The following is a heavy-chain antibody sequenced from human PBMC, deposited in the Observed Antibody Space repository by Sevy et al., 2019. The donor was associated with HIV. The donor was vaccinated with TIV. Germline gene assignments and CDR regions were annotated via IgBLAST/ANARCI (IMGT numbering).Heavy chain of an antibody. V-gene: IGHV1-18*01. Sequence: ASVKVSCKASGSTLNNYGISWVRQAPGQGLEWIGWITAYKDNTNYAQNFQGRVTMTTDTSTSTAYMELRSLRSDDTAVYYCTRVDPYYEFGDVWGQGTTVTVSS. CDR1: GSTLNNYG. CDR3: TRVDPYYEFGDV. D-gene: IGHD3-3*01. J-gene: IGHJ6*02. CDR2: ITAYKDNT.